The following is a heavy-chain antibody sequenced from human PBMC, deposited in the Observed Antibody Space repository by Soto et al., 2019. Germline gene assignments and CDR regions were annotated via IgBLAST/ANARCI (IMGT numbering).Heavy chain of an antibody. V-gene: IGHV1-69*01. CDR3: ARDSYCSGGSCYPGFDP. J-gene: IGHJ5*02. D-gene: IGHD2-15*01. Sequence: QVQLVQSGAEVKKPGSSVKVSCKTSGGTFSSYAISWVRQAPGQGLEWMGGIIPIFGTANYAQKFQGRVTITADESTSTAYMELSSLRSEDTAVYYCARDSYCSGGSCYPGFDPWGQGTLVTVSS. CDR2: IIPIFGTA. CDR1: GGTFSSYA.